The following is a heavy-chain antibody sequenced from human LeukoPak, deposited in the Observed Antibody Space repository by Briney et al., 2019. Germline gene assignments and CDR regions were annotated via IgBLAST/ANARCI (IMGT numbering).Heavy chain of an antibody. CDR1: GFTFTDYW. Sequence: GXLRLSCEVSGFTFTDYWMNWVRQAPGKGPEWVASIRQDGSEKTYVDSVKGRFTISRDNTKNSLSLQLNGLRAEDTAVYYCARDGTAAGLYFDLWGQGTLVTVSS. V-gene: IGHV3-7*01. J-gene: IGHJ4*01. CDR3: ARDGTAAGLYFDL. CDR2: IRQDGSEK. D-gene: IGHD6-13*01.